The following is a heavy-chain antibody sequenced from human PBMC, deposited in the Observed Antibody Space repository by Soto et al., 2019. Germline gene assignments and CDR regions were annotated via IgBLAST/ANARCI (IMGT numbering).Heavy chain of an antibody. CDR1: GFTFSDYG. Sequence: QVQLAESGGGVVQPGRSLRLSCVASGFTFSDYGMHWVRQAPGKGLEWLTIISSDGSSQNYADYVKGRFTISRDNSKNTLYLQMNSLRVEDTAMYYCAKGSSRWYYPHLDYCGQGTLVTVSS. CDR3: AKGSSRWYYPHLDY. CDR2: ISSDGSSQ. J-gene: IGHJ4*02. D-gene: IGHD6-13*01. V-gene: IGHV3-30*18.